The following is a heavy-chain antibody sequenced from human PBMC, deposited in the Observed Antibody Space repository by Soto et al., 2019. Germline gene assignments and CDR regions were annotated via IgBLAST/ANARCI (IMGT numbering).Heavy chain of an antibody. D-gene: IGHD3-10*01. J-gene: IGHJ5*02. Sequence: PSETLSLTCTVSGGPISSYYWSWIRQPPGKGLEWIGYIYYSGSTNYTPSLKSRVTISVETSKNQFSLKLSSVTAADTAVYYCARLEYYYGSGKYNWFDPWGQGTLVTVSS. V-gene: IGHV4-59*08. CDR1: GGPISSYY. CDR2: IYYSGST. CDR3: ARLEYYYGSGKYNWFDP.